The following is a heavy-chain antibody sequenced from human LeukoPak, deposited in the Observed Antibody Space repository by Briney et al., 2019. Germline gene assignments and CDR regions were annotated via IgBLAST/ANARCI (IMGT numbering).Heavy chain of an antibody. Sequence: GGSLRLSCAASGIIFSNYWMHWVRQAPEKGLVWVSRINRDGSSTSYADSVKGRFTISRDNAKNSLYLQMNGLRAEDTAAYYCMRGATDTTRWFDPWGQGTLVTVSS. CDR2: INRDGSST. D-gene: IGHD1-7*01. CDR1: GIIFSNYW. J-gene: IGHJ5*02. V-gene: IGHV3-74*01. CDR3: MRGATDTTRWFDP.